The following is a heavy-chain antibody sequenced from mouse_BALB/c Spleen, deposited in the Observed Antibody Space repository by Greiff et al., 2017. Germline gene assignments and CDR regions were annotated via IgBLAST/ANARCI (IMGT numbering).Heavy chain of an antibody. J-gene: IGHJ3*01. CDR2: ISYSGST. CDR1: GYSITSDYA. V-gene: IGHV3-2*02. Sequence: EVQLQESGPGLVKPSQSLSLTCTVTGYSITSDYAWNWIRQFPGNKLEWMGYISYSGSTSYNPSLKSRISITRDTSKNQFFLQLNSVTTEDTATYYCATYGNYEHRFAYWGQGTLVTVSA. CDR3: ATYGNYEHRFAY. D-gene: IGHD2-1*01.